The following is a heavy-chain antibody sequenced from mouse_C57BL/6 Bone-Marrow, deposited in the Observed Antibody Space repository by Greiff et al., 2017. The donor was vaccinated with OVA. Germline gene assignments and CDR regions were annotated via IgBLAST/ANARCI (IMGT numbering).Heavy chain of an antibody. CDR2: ILPGSGST. D-gene: IGHD2-5*01. J-gene: IGHJ1*03. CDR3: ASYSNPWYFDV. Sequence: QVQLQQSGAELMKPGASVKLSCKATGYTFTGYWIEWVKQRPGHGLEWIGEILPGSGSTNYNEKFKGKATFTADPSSNTAYMRLSSLTTEDSAIYYCASYSNPWYFDVWGTGTTVTVSS. V-gene: IGHV1-9*01. CDR1: GYTFTGYW.